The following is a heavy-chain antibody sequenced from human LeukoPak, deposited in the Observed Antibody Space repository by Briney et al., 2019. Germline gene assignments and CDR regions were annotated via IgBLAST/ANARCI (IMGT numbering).Heavy chain of an antibody. J-gene: IGHJ4*02. CDR1: GFTFSNAW. Sequence: PGGSLRLSCAASGFTFSNAWMSWVRQAPGKGLEWVGRIKSKTDGGTTDYAAPVKGRFTISRDDSKNTLYLQMNSLKTEDTAVYYCTTTPTRMSSGFDYWGQGTLVTVSS. D-gene: IGHD2-15*01. CDR2: IKSKTDGGTT. CDR3: TTTPTRMSSGFDY. V-gene: IGHV3-15*01.